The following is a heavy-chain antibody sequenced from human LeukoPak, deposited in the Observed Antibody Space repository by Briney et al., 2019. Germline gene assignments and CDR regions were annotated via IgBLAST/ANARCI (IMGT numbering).Heavy chain of an antibody. CDR3: ARHTGIAAPQYNWFDP. CDR2: IYYSGST. Sequence: NPSETLSLTCTVSGGSISSSSYYWGWIRQPPGKGLEWIGSIYYSGSTYYNPSLKSRVTISVDTSKNQFSLKLSSVTAADTAVYYCARHTGIAAPQYNWFDPWGQGTLVTVSS. V-gene: IGHV4-39*01. D-gene: IGHD6-13*01. CDR1: GGSISSSSYY. J-gene: IGHJ5*02.